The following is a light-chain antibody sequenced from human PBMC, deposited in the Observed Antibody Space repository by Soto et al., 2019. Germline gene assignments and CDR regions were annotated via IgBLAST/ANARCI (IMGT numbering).Light chain of an antibody. CDR2: GAS. CDR3: HQYGSLPLT. J-gene: IGKJ5*01. V-gene: IGKV3-20*01. Sequence: EIVLTQSPDTLSLSPGEGATLSCRASQSVYSNYLAWYQQKPGQAPRLLIHGASTWATGVPDRFSGSGSGTDFTLTIRRLEPEDFAVYYCHQYGSLPLTFGQGTRLEIK. CDR1: QSVYSNY.